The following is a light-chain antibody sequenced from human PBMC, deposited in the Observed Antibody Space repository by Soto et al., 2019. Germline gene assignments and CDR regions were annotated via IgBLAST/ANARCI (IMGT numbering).Light chain of an antibody. J-gene: IGKJ3*01. CDR3: QQRSNWPPFT. Sequence: EIVLTQSPSTLSFSPGERATLSCRSSRSVSRYLAWYQQKPGQAPRLLIFDASNRATGIPARFSGSGSGTEFTLTISSLEPEDFAVYYCQQRSNWPPFTLGPGTKVDIK. CDR1: RSVSRY. CDR2: DAS. V-gene: IGKV3-11*01.